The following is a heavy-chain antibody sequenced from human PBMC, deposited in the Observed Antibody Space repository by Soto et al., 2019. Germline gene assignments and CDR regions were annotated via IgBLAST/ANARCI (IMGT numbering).Heavy chain of an antibody. CDR2: IRQDGNEM. V-gene: IGHV3-7*04. Sequence: EVQLLESGGALVQPGGSLRLSCAASGFTLTTYWLSWVRQAPGKGLEWVASIRQDGNEMFYVDSVKGRFTISRDNPRNSLYLQMRSLTAEDTAVYYCARPVFPWGNIVGTRGFDYWGQGALVTVSS. CDR3: ARPVFPWGNIVGTRGFDY. D-gene: IGHD5-12*01. CDR1: GFTLTTYW. J-gene: IGHJ4*02.